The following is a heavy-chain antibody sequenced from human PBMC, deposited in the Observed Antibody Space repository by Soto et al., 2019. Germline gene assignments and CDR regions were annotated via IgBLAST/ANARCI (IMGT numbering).Heavy chain of an antibody. V-gene: IGHV6-1*01. CDR3: ARGHDGYVDN. CDR2: TYYRSKWYR. D-gene: IGHD3-16*01. J-gene: IGHJ4*02. Sequence: SQTLSVTCAISGESVSSNSAAWSWIRQSPSRGLEWLGRTYYRSKWYRGYAVSVKSRITINPDTTKNQFSLQLNSVTPEDTAVYYCARGHDGYVDNWGQGTLVTVSS. CDR1: GESVSSNSAA.